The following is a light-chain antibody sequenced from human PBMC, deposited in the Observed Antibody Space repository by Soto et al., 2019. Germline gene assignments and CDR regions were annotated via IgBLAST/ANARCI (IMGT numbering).Light chain of an antibody. J-gene: IGKJ1*01. CDR3: QQYNSYPWP. CDR1: QSISSW. V-gene: IGKV1-5*01. Sequence: DIQMTQSPSTLSASVGDRVTITCRASQSISSWLAWYQQKPGKAPKLLIYDASSLESGVPSRFSGSGSGTEFTLTISSLQPDDFAYYYCQQYNSYPWPFGQGTKVDIK. CDR2: DAS.